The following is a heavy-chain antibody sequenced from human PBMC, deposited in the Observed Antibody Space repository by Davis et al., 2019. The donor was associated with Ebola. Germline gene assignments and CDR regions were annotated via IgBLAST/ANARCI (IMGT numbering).Heavy chain of an antibody. J-gene: IGHJ6*03. CDR2: INPNSGGT. D-gene: IGHD1-14*01. V-gene: IGHV1-2*02. CDR3: ARDTELPKPYYYMDV. CDR1: GYTFTGYY. Sequence: ASVKVSCKASGYTFTGYYMHWVRQAPGQGLEWMGWINPNSGGTNYAQKFQGRVTMTRDTSISTAYMELSRLRSDDTAVYYCARDTELPKPYYYMDVWGKGTTVTVSS.